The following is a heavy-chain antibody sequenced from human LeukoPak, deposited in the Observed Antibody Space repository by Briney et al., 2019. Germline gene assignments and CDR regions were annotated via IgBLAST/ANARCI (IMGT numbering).Heavy chain of an antibody. CDR3: ARDLRMPRSSGWHEYYFDY. CDR2: ISGSGGGT. CDR1: GFTFSSYA. Sequence: GGSLRLSCAASGFTFSSYAMSWVRQAPGKGLEWVSTISGSGGGTYYADSVKGRFTISRDNSKNSLYLQMNSLRAEDTAVYYCARDLRMPRSSGWHEYYFDYWGQGTLVTVSS. J-gene: IGHJ4*02. D-gene: IGHD6-19*01. V-gene: IGHV3-23*01.